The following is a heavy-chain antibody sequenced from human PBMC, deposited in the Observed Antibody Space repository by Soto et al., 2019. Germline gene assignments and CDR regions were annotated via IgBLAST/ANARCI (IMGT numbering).Heavy chain of an antibody. V-gene: IGHV4-4*07. CDR1: GGSISSYY. J-gene: IGHJ6*02. CDR3: ARGPRGYVYYHGMDV. Sequence: SETLSLTCTVSGGSISSYYVSWIRQSSGKGLEWIGRIDTSGTTNYNPYLKSRVPMSVDASKNHFSLNLSSVTAAATAVYYCARGPRGYVYYHGMDVWGQGTTVTVSS. D-gene: IGHD3-10*01. CDR2: IDTSGTT.